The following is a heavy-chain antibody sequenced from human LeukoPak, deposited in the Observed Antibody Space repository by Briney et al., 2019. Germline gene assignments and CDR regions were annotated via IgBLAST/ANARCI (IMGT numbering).Heavy chain of an antibody. CDR2: IHSSGST. CDR1: GGSIRNHH. CDR3: ARLSAMAEA. J-gene: IGHJ5*02. V-gene: IGHV4-4*07. Sequence: PSETLSLTCTDSGGSIRNHHWTWIRQTAERGLEWIGRIHSSGSTNYNPSLKSRVTMSVDTSKNQFSLSLSSVTASDTAVYYCARLSAMAEAWGQGTLVTVSS. D-gene: IGHD2-2*01.